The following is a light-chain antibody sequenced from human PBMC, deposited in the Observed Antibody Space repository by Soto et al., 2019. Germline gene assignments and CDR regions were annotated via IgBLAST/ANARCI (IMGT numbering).Light chain of an antibody. Sequence: EVVMTQSPATLSVSPGERATLSCRASQSVSSNLAWYQQTAGQIPRLLIYGASTRATGVPARFSGSGSGTEFTLTISSLQSEDFTVYYCQQYNYWPRTFGQGTKVDIK. CDR3: QQYNYWPRT. CDR1: QSVSSN. J-gene: IGKJ1*01. CDR2: GAS. V-gene: IGKV3-15*01.